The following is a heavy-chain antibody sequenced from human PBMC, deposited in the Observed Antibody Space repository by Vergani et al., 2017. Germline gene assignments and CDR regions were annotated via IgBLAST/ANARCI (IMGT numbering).Heavy chain of an antibody. CDR3: ARVGYSSGWYNWFDP. J-gene: IGHJ5*02. V-gene: IGHV1-18*01. CDR1: GYTFTSYG. Sequence: QVQLVQSGAEVKKPGASVKVSCKASGYTFTSYGISWVRQAPGKGLEWMGWSSAYNGNTNYAQKVQGRVTMTTDTSTSTAYMELRSLRSDDTAVYYCARVGYSSGWYNWFDPWGQGTLVTVSS. D-gene: IGHD6-19*01. CDR2: SSAYNGNT.